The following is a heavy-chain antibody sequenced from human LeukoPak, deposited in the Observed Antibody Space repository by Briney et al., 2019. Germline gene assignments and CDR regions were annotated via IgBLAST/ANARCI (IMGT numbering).Heavy chain of an antibody. V-gene: IGHV1-69*05. J-gene: IGHJ4*02. CDR3: AQGQGAYGDLRGLFDY. CDR1: GGAFSSYA. CDR2: IIPIFGTP. D-gene: IGHD4-17*01. Sequence: SVKVSCKASGGAFSSYALSWVRQAPGQGVEWRGGIIPIFGTPNYTQKFQGRVTITTDETTSTAYMEVSSLRSEDTAVYYCAQGQGAYGDLRGLFDYWGQGTLITVSS.